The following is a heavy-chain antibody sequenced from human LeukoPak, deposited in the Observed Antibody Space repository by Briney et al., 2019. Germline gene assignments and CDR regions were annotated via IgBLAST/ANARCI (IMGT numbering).Heavy chain of an antibody. V-gene: IGHV4-34*01. CDR2: TNHSGST. D-gene: IGHD3-10*01. J-gene: IGHJ4*02. CDR3: ARGRPRYYYGSGSYYRGPFDY. CDR1: GGSFSGYY. Sequence: SETLSLTCAVYGGSFSGYYWSWIRQPPGKGLEWIGETNHSGSTNYNPSLKSRVTISVDTSKNQFSLKLSSVTAADTAVYYCARGRPRYYYGSGSYYRGPFDYWGQGTLVTVSS.